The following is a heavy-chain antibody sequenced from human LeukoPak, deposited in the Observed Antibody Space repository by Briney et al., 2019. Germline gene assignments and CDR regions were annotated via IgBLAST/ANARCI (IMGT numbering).Heavy chain of an antibody. CDR2: IWYDGSNK. CDR1: GFTFSSYG. CDR3: ARAGAGYSSGGSCYGLYYYYGMDV. V-gene: IGHV3-33*01. Sequence: GGSLGLSCAASGFTFSSYGMHWVRQAPGKGLEGVAVIWYDGSNKYYADSVKGRFTISRDNSKNTLYLKMNSLRAEDTAVYYCARAGAGYSSGGSCYGLYYYYGMDVWGQGTTVTVSS. J-gene: IGHJ6*02. D-gene: IGHD2-15*01.